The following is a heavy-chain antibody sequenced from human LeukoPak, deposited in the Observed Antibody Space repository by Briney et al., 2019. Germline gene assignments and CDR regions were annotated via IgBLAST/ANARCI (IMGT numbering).Heavy chain of an antibody. CDR3: ARSPGFTMIVVAGYEDPYYFDY. V-gene: IGHV4-61*08. CDR2: IYYSGST. J-gene: IGHJ4*02. Sequence: PSETLSLTCAVSGGSIRSGGYYWSWIRQPPGKGLEWIGYIYYSGSTNYNPSLKSRVTISVDTSKNQFSLKLSSVTAADTAVYYCARSPGFTMIVVAGYEDPYYFDYWGQGTLVTVSS. D-gene: IGHD3-22*01. CDR1: GGSIRSGGYY.